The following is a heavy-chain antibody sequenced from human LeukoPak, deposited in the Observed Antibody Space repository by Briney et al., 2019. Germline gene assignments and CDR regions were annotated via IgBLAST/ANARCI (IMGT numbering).Heavy chain of an antibody. CDR1: GGSFSGYY. Sequence: LETLSLTCAVYGGSFSGYYWSWIRQPPGKGLEWIGEINHSGSTNYNPSLKSRVTISVDTSKNQFSLKLSSVTAADTAVYYCARGRPAAGTWYYYYYYYMDVWGKGTTVTVSS. V-gene: IGHV4-34*01. CDR2: INHSGST. D-gene: IGHD6-13*01. J-gene: IGHJ6*03. CDR3: ARGRPAAGTWYYYYYYYMDV.